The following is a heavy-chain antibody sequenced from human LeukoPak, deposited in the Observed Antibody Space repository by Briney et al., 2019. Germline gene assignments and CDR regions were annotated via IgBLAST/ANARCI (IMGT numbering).Heavy chain of an antibody. D-gene: IGHD3-10*01. CDR2: ISSNGGST. CDR3: AKDRMGFGELPYYFDY. Sequence: GGSLRLSCAASGFTFSSYAMHWVRQAPGKGLECVSAISSNGGSTYYAKSVKGRFTISRDNSKNTLYLQMNSLRAEDTAVYYCAKDRMGFGELPYYFDYWGQGTLVTVSS. CDR1: GFTFSSYA. J-gene: IGHJ4*02. V-gene: IGHV3-64*01.